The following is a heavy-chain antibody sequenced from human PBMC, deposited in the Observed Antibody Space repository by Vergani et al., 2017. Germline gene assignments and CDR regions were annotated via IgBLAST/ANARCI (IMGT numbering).Heavy chain of an antibody. CDR2: IRTKSQGETT. CDR3: TRDRNXDIWTGSTNHFDL. CDR1: GFTFGDDA. V-gene: IGHV3-49*03. J-gene: IGHJ4*02. Sequence: EVQLVESGGELVQPGRPLRLSCTASGFTFGDDAISWFRQAPGKGPEWVAFIRTKSQGETTEYAASVKGRFFISRNDSKGVAYLQMNSLRTEDTAVYFCTRDRNXDIWTGSTNHFDLGGPGTLVTVSS. D-gene: IGHD3-9*01.